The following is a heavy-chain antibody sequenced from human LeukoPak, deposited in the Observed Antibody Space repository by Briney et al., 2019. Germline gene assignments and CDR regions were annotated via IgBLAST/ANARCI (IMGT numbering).Heavy chain of an antibody. J-gene: IGHJ4*02. V-gene: IGHV4-34*01. CDR3: ARDEYSSSWDPLAY. CDR2: INHSGST. Sequence: SETLSLTCAVHGGSFSGYYWSWIRQPPGKGLEWIGEINHSGSTNYNPSLKSRVTISVDTSKNQFSLKLSSVTAADTAVYYCARDEYSSSWDPLAYWGQGTLVTVSS. CDR1: GGSFSGYY. D-gene: IGHD6-13*01.